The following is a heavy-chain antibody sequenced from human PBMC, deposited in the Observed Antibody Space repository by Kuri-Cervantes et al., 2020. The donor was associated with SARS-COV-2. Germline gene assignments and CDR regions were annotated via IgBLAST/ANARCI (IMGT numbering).Heavy chain of an antibody. D-gene: IGHD2-2*01. CDR2: IKQDGSEK. J-gene: IGHJ3*02. V-gene: IGHV3-7*01. CDR3: ARESVYQLLMVDAFDI. Sequence: GESLKISCAASGFTFSSYWMSWVRQASGKGLEWVANIKQDGSEKYYVDSVKGRFTISRDNAKNSLYLQMNSLRAEDTAVCYCARESVYQLLMVDAFDIWGQGTMVTVSS. CDR1: GFTFSSYW.